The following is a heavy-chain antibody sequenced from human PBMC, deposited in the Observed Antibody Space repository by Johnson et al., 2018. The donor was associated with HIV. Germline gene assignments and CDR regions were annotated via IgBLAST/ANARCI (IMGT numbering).Heavy chain of an antibody. CDR1: GFTFDDYA. J-gene: IGHJ3*01. D-gene: IGHD6-19*01. CDR2: ISWNSGSI. V-gene: IGHV3-9*01. CDR3: AKDMVRYTSDVVAFAG. Sequence: QLVESGGGLVQPGRSLRLSCAASGFTFDDYAMHWVRQVPGKGLGWVSGISWNSGSIGYADSVNGRFTISRDNAKNSLFLQMHSLRTEDTAFYYCAKDMVRYTSDVVAFAGWGQGTMVTVSS.